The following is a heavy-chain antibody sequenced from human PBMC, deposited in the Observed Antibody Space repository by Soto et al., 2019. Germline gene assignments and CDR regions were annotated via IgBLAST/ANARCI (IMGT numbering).Heavy chain of an antibody. CDR1: GYTFTSYG. D-gene: IGHD6-13*01. CDR2: ISAYNGDT. CDR3: ARGFYSSSWTPYYYYYGMDV. V-gene: IGHV1-18*04. Sequence: QVQLVQSGAEVKKPGASVKVSCKASGYTFTSYGISWVRQAPGQGLEWMGWISAYNGDTNYAQKLQGRVTMTTDTSTSTAYMELRSLRSDDTAVYYCARGFYSSSWTPYYYYYGMDVWGQGTTVTVSS. J-gene: IGHJ6*02.